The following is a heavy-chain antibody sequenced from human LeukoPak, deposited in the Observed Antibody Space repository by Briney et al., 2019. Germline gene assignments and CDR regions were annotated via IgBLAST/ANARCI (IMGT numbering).Heavy chain of an antibody. CDR1: GVSISSGGFS. V-gene: IGHV4-39*07. D-gene: IGHD3-10*01. J-gene: IGHJ4*02. CDR3: ARDARVQKWFGEVIMTTTYYFDD. CDR2: IYYSGSA. Sequence: SSQTLSLTCAVSGVSISSGGFSWSWIRQPPGKGLEWIGSIYYSGSAYYNPSLKSRVTISVDTSKNQFYLKLTSVTAADTAVYYCARDARVQKWFGEVIMTTTYYFDDWGQGTLVTVSS.